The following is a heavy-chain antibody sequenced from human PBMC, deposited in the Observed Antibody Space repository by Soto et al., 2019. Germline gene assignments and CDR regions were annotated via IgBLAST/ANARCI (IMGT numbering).Heavy chain of an antibody. CDR1: GASISGYY. CDR3: VRDGTKTLRDWFDP. J-gene: IGHJ5*02. V-gene: IGHV4-4*07. CDR2: IYATGTT. Sequence: PSETLSLTCTVSGASISGYYWSWIRKSAGKGLEWIGRIYATGTTDYDPSLKSRVMMSVDTSKKQFSLRLRSVTAADTAVYYCVRDGTKTLRDWFDPWGQGISVTVSS. D-gene: IGHD1-1*01.